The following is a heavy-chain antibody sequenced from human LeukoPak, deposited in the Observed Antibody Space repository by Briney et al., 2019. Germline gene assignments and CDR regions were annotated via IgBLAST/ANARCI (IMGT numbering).Heavy chain of an antibody. CDR2: IRSGGSPI. Sequence: GRSLRLPCVASGFTFSSYSMNWVRQAPGKGLEWVPYIRSGGSPIYYADSVKGRFAISRDDARNSLYLQMNSLRDEDTAVYYCVRDFKVGNGFQHWGQGTLVTVSS. CDR3: VRDFKVGNGFQH. CDR1: GFTFSSYS. V-gene: IGHV3-48*02. D-gene: IGHD1-26*01. J-gene: IGHJ1*01.